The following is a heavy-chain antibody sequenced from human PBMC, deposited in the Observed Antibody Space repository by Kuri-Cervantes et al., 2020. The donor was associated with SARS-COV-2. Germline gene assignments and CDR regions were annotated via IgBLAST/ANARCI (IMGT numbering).Heavy chain of an antibody. D-gene: IGHD2-15*01. CDR1: GFTFSDYY. Sequence: GESLKISCAASGFTFSDYYMSWIRQAPGKGLEWVSYISSSSSYTNYADSVKGRFTISRDNAKNSLYLQMNSLRAEDTAVYYCARDQCSGGSCHGLFDYWGQGTLVTVSS. J-gene: IGHJ4*02. V-gene: IGHV3-11*05. CDR3: ARDQCSGGSCHGLFDY. CDR2: ISSSSSYT.